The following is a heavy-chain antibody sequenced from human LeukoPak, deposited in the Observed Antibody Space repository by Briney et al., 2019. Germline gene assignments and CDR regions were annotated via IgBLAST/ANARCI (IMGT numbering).Heavy chain of an antibody. CDR2: ISGSGGGT. D-gene: IGHD5-12*01. J-gene: IGHJ5*02. CDR1: GFTFSTFA. CDR3: AKAFSAYENWSPNWSDP. V-gene: IGHV3-23*01. Sequence: GGSLRLSCAASGFTFSTFAMSWVRQAPGKGLEWVSAISGSGGGTYYADSVKGRLTISRDNSKNTLYLQMSSLRAEDTAVYYCAKAFSAYENWSPNWSDPCGQGTLVTVSS.